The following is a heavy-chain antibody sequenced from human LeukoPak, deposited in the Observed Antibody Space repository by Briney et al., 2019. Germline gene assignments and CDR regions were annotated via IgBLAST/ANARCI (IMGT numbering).Heavy chain of an antibody. CDR3: AKSQPSAISWFDP. CDR2: ISSSAASI. CDR1: GFHFSTYA. V-gene: IGHV3-23*01. Sequence: GGSLRLSCAASGFHFSTYAMNWVRQAPGKGLEWVSAISSSAASIYYADSVKGRFTISRDNSKNTLWLQMNSLRDEDTAVYYCAKSQPSAISWFDPWGQGTLVTVSS. D-gene: IGHD2-2*02. J-gene: IGHJ5*02.